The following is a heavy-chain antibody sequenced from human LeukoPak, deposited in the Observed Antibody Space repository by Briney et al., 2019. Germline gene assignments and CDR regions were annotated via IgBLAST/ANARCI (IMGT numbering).Heavy chain of an antibody. CDR3: AKDMDYGDYFSYYYYMDV. D-gene: IGHD4-17*01. Sequence: GGTLRLSCAASGFTFSSYGMSWVRQAPGKGLEWVSAISGSGGSTYYADSVKGRFTISRDNSKNTLYLQMNSLRAEDTAVYYCAKDMDYGDYFSYYYYMDVWGKGTTVTISS. CDR1: GFTFSSYG. CDR2: ISGSGGST. V-gene: IGHV3-23*01. J-gene: IGHJ6*03.